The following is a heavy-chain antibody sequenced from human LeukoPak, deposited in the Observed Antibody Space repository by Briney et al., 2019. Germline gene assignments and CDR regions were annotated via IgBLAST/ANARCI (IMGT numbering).Heavy chain of an antibody. J-gene: IGHJ6*02. CDR3: ARGSGYFYCLDA. CDR2: IYYSGST. D-gene: IGHD3-3*01. V-gene: IGHV4-39*01. Sequence: RPSETLSLTCTVSGGSISGSSYYWGWIRQPPGKGLEWIGSIYYSGSTYYNPSLKSRVTISVDTSKNQFSLELTSVTAADTAVYYCARGSGYFYCLDAWGQGATVTVSS. CDR1: GGSISGSSYY.